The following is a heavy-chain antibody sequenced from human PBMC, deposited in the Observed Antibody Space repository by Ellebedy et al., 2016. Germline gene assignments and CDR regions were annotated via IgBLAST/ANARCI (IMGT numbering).Heavy chain of an antibody. CDR1: GFTVSSNY. Sequence: GESLKISXAASGFTVSSNYMSWVRQAPGKGLEWVSVIYSGGSTYYADSVKGRFTISRDNSKNTLYLQMNSLRAEDTAVYYCATKHIVVVTAQDDAFDIWGQGTMVTVSS. CDR3: ATKHIVVVTAQDDAFDI. D-gene: IGHD2-21*02. CDR2: IYSGGST. V-gene: IGHV3-66*01. J-gene: IGHJ3*02.